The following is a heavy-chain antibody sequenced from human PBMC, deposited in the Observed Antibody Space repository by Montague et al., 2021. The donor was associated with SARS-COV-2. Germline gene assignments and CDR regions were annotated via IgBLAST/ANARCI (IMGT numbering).Heavy chain of an antibody. CDR2: IYYSGGT. J-gene: IGHJ5*02. CDR1: GGPISGYY. CDR3: ARDRLIAGDRLPHAFDT. Sequence: SETLSLTCSVSGGPISGYYWSWIRQSPGKGLEWIGYIYYSGGTIYNPSLKSRVTISVDTSKSQFSLKLSSVTAADTAVYYCARDRLIAGDRLPHAFDTWGQGTLVTVSS. V-gene: IGHV4-59*01. D-gene: IGHD3-16*01.